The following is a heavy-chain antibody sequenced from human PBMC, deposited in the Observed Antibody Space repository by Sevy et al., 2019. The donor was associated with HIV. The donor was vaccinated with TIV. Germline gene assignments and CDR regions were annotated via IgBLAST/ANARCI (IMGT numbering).Heavy chain of an antibody. CDR1: GFIFSDYY. V-gene: IGHV3-11*01. CDR2: ISGSSNTI. CDR3: ARAGGSWALRY. J-gene: IGHJ4*02. D-gene: IGHD1-26*01. Sequence: GGSLRLSCAASGFIFSDYYMSGIRQAPGKGLEWVSYISGSSNTIYYTDSVKGRFTISRDNAKDSLYLQMNSLRAEDTAVYYCARAGGSWALRYWGQGSLVTVSS.